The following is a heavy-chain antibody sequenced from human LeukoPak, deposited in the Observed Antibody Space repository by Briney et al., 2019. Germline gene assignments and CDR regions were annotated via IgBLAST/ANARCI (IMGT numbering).Heavy chain of an antibody. J-gene: IGHJ4*02. CDR3: ARTPSVVVPAANIDY. Sequence: SETLSLTCTVSGYSISSGYYWGWIRQPPGKGLEWIGSIYHSGSTYYNPSLKSRVTISVDTSKNQFSLKLSSVTAADTAVYYCARTPSVVVPAANIDYWGQGTLVTVSS. CDR2: IYHSGST. CDR1: GYSISSGYY. V-gene: IGHV4-38-2*02. D-gene: IGHD2-2*01.